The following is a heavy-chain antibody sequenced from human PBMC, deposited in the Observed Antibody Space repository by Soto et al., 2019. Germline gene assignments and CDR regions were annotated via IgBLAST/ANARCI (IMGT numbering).Heavy chain of an antibody. Sequence: GGSLRLSCAASGFTFSDYYMSWIRQAPGKGLEWVSYISSSGSTIYYADSVKGRFTISRDNAKNSLYLQMNSLRAEDTAVYYCARSYDSSGYYWPFDYWGQGTLVTVSS. CDR1: GFTFSDYY. CDR3: ARSYDSSGYYWPFDY. J-gene: IGHJ4*02. D-gene: IGHD3-22*01. CDR2: ISSSGSTI. V-gene: IGHV3-11*01.